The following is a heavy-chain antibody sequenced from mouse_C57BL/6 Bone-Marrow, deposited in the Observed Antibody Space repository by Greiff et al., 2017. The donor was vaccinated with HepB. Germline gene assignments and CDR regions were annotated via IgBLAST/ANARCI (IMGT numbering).Heavy chain of an antibody. CDR2: IYPGSGST. CDR1: GYTFTSYW. D-gene: IGHD1-1*02. V-gene: IGHV1-55*01. CDR3: AGYGYWYFDV. Sequence: VQLQQSGAELVKPGASVKMSCKASGYTFTSYWITWVKQRPGQGLEWIGDIYPGSGSTNYNEKFKSKATLTVDTSSSTAYMQLSSLTSEDSAVYYCAGYGYWYFDVWGTGTTVTVSS. J-gene: IGHJ1*03.